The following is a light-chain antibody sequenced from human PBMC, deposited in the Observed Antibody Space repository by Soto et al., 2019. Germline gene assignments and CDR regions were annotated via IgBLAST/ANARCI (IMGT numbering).Light chain of an antibody. V-gene: IGKV3-20*01. CDR1: QSVSSSY. CDR2: GAS. CDR3: QKYGSSPQT. Sequence: EIVLTQSPGTLSLSPGERATLSCRASQSVSSSYLDWYQHKPGQAPRLLIYGASIRATGIPDRFTGSGSETAFTITISRLEPEDFAVYYCQKYGSSPQTFGQGTKLEIK. J-gene: IGKJ2*01.